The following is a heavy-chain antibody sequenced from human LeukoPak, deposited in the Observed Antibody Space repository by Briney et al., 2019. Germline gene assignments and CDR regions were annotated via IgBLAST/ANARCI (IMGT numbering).Heavy chain of an antibody. V-gene: IGHV4-34*01. Sequence: PSETLSLTCAVYGGSFSGYYWSWIRQPPGKGLEWIGEINHSGSTNYNPSLKSRVTISVDTSKNQFSLKLSSVTAADTAVYYCAREDIVATALDYWGQGTLVTVSS. CDR3: AREDIVATALDY. CDR1: GGSFSGYY. J-gene: IGHJ4*02. D-gene: IGHD5-12*01. CDR2: INHSGST.